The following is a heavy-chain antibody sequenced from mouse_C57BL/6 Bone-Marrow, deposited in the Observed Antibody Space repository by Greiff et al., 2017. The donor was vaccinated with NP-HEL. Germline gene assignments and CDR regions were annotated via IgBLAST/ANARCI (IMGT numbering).Heavy chain of an antibody. J-gene: IGHJ1*03. CDR1: GYTFTSYW. CDR2: INPSSGYT. Sequence: VQLQESGAELAKPGASVKLSCKASGYTFTSYWMHWVKQRPGQGLEWIGYINPSSGYTKSTQKVKEKATLTTDKSSSTAYRQLSSLTYEDSAVYYCATEVNVGYLYWYLDVWGTGTTVTVAS. CDR3: ATEVNVGYLYWYLDV. V-gene: IGHV1-7*01. D-gene: IGHD3-1*01.